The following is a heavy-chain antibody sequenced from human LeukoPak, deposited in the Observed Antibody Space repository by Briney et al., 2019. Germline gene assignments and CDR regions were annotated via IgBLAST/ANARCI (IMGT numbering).Heavy chain of an antibody. J-gene: IGHJ4*02. CDR2: ISSSGDYK. D-gene: IGHD3-16*02. V-gene: IGHV3-21*01. Sequence: PGGSLRLSCAASGFTFSSYAMTWVRQAPGKGLEWVSSISSSGDYKYYADSLKGRFTISRDNAKTSLYLEMNSLRAEDTAVYYCARDWPVSFDYWGQGTLVTVSS. CDR3: ARDWPVSFDY. CDR1: GFTFSSYA.